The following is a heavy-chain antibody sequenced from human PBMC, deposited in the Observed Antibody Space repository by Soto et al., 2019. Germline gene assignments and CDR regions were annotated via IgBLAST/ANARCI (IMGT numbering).Heavy chain of an antibody. V-gene: IGHV4-59*08. J-gene: IGHJ6*03. CDR3: ARVAARHYYYWDV. Sequence: PSETLSLTCTVSGGSISSYYWTWILQPPEKQLGWIGYIYYSASTNYNSSLNSRVTISVYTTKNQFSLKLSSVTAAATAVYYFARVAARHYYYWDVWRKRNTVTVSS. CDR2: IYYSAST. CDR1: GGSISSYY. D-gene: IGHD6-6*01.